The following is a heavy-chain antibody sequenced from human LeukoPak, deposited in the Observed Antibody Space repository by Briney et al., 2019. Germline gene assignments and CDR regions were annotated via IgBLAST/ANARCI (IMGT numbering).Heavy chain of an antibody. CDR3: ARYYDRSGYWSTPRFDY. V-gene: IGHV4-59*01. Sequence: SETLSLTCTVSGGSISTYYWSWIRQPPGKGLEWIGYIYYSGSTNYNPSLKSRVTISVDTSKNQFSLKLSSVTAADTAVYYCARYYDRSGYWSTPRFDYWGQGTLVTVSS. D-gene: IGHD3-22*01. J-gene: IGHJ4*02. CDR2: IYYSGST. CDR1: GGSISTYY.